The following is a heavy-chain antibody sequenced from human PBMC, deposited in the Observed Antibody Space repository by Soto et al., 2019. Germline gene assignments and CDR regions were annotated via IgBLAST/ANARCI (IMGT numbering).Heavy chain of an antibody. Sequence: GGSLRLSCAASGFSFSSYSMNWVRQAPGKGLEWVSDISRSSSTIHYADSVKGRFTISRDNAKNSLYLQMNSLRAEDTAMYYCARDREYCSVGSCYETGSDYCCQGTLVTVPS. CDR2: ISRSSSTI. CDR3: ARDREYCSVGSCYETGSDY. D-gene: IGHD2-15*01. CDR1: GFSFSSYS. V-gene: IGHV3-48*01. J-gene: IGHJ4*02.